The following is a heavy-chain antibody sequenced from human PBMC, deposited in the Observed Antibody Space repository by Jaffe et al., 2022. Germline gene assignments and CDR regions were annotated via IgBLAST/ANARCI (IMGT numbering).Heavy chain of an antibody. CDR2: IYYSGST. V-gene: IGHV4-59*01. CDR1: GGSISSYY. Sequence: QVQLQESGPGLVKPSETLSLTCTVSGGSISSYYWSWIRQPPGKGLEWIGYIYYSGSTNYNPSLKSRVTISVDTSKNQFSLKLSSVTAADTAVYYCARVRIAAAGTPYFDYWGQGTLVTVSS. CDR3: ARVRIAAAGTPYFDY. J-gene: IGHJ4*02. D-gene: IGHD6-13*01.